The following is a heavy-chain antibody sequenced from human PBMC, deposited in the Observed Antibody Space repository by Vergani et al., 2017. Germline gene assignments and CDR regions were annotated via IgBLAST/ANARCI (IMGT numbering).Heavy chain of an antibody. CDR3: ARGHDYGDYDY. CDR1: GGSFSGYY. V-gene: IGHV4-34*01. Sequence: QVQLQQWGAGLLKPSETLSLTCAVYGGSFSGYYWSWIRQPPGKGLEWIGEINHSGSTNYNPSLKSRVPISVDTSKNQFSLKLSSVTAADTAVYYCARGHDYGDYDYWGQGTLVTVSS. CDR2: INHSGST. J-gene: IGHJ4*02. D-gene: IGHD4-17*01.